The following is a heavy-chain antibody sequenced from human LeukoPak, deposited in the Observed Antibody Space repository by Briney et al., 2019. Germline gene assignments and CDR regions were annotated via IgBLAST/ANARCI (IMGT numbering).Heavy chain of an antibody. CDR2: ISGSGAGA. D-gene: IGHD2-2*02. CDR3: AKDHFIVVVPAAIGGGFDY. CDR1: GFTFYSYA. Sequence: PGGSLRLSCAASGFTFYSYAMSWVRQAPGKGLEWVSTISGSGAGAYYADSVKGRFTISRDNSKNTLYLQMNSLRAEDTAVYYCAKDHFIVVVPAAIGGGFDYWGQGTLVTVSS. J-gene: IGHJ4*02. V-gene: IGHV3-23*01.